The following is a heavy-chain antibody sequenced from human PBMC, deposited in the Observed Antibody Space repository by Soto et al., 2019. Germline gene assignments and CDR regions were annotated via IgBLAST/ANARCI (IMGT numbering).Heavy chain of an antibody. CDR1: GFTFRWFA. CDR3: AKDDREAVAGAVHFYGMYV. J-gene: IGHJ6*02. Sequence: QVQLVESGGDVGQPGASLRLSCVASGFTFRWFAMLWVRQAPGKGLEWVAAVSYEGTTKTYSDDVKGRFTISRDNSRNTVYLQLDNLRREDTAMYYCAKDDREAVAGAVHFYGMYVWGQGTSVTVSS. CDR2: VSYEGTTK. D-gene: IGHD6-19*01. V-gene: IGHV3-30*18.